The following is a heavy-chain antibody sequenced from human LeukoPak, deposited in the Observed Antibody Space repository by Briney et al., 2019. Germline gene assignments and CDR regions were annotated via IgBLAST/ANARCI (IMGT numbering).Heavy chain of an antibody. CDR2: ISISGSTI. V-gene: IGHV3-48*03. CDR1: GFTFSSYE. J-gene: IGHJ6*03. Sequence: GGSLRLSCAASGFTFSSYEMNWVRQAPGKGLEWVSYISISGSTIYYADSVKRRVTLPRDNAKHSLYLKMNSLRAEDTAVYYCARDRYSSSPYYYYYYMDVWGKGTTVTVSS. D-gene: IGHD6-6*01. CDR3: ARDRYSSSPYYYYYYMDV.